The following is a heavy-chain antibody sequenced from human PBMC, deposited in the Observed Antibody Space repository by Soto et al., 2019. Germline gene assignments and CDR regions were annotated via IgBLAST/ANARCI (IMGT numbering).Heavy chain of an antibody. D-gene: IGHD3-3*01. V-gene: IGHV4-30-4*08. CDR1: GGSIRSGGYY. J-gene: IGHJ4*02. CDR2: IYYGGST. CDR3: ARGAPSITIFGVVIAYFDY. Sequence: SETLSLTCTVSGGSIRSGGYYWSWIRQHPGKGLEWIGYIYYGGSTYHNPSLKSRVTISIDTSRNQFSLKLSSVTAADTAVYYCARGAPSITIFGVVIAYFDYWGQGTLVTVSS.